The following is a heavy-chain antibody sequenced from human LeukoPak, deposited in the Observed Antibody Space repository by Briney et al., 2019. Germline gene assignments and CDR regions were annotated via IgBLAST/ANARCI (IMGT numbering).Heavy chain of an antibody. CDR3: AREKLDAFDI. J-gene: IGHJ3*02. D-gene: IGHD6-6*01. V-gene: IGHV3-21*04. Sequence: GGSLRLSCAVSGFTFSTYSMDWVRQAPGKGLEWVSSISSSSNYIYYADSVKGRFTISRDNSKNTLYLQMNSLRAEDTAVYYCAREKLDAFDIWGQGTMVTVSS. CDR2: ISSSSNYI. CDR1: GFTFSTYS.